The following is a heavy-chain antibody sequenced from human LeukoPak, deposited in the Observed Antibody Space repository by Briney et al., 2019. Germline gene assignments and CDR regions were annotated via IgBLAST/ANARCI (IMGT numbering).Heavy chain of an antibody. CDR2: TYYRSKWYT. CDR1: GDSVSSSSSA. J-gene: IGHJ5*02. Sequence: SQTLSLTCAISGDSVSSSSSAWSWIRQSPSRGLEWLGRTYYRSKWYTTYAESVKGRITINPDTSKNQFSLQLNSVTPEDTAVYYCARIYYGDYGNWFDPWGQGTLVTVSS. CDR3: ARIYYGDYGNWFDP. V-gene: IGHV6-1*01. D-gene: IGHD4-17*01.